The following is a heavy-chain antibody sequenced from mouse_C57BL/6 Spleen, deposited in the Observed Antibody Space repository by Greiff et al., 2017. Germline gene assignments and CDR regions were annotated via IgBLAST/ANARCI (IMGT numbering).Heavy chain of an antibody. D-gene: IGHD1-1*01. CDR1: GYTFTSYW. V-gene: IGHV1-59*01. CDR3: ARSLYYYGSSYGMDY. Sequence: QVQLQQPGAELVRPGTSVKLSCKASGYTFTSYWMHWVKQRPGQGLEWIGVIDPSDSYTNYNQKFKGKATLTVDTSSSTAYMQLSSLTSEDSAVYYCARSLYYYGSSYGMDYWGQGTSVTVSS. J-gene: IGHJ4*01. CDR2: IDPSDSYT.